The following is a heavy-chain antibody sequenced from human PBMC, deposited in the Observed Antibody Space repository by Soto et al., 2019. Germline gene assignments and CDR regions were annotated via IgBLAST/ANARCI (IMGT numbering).Heavy chain of an antibody. D-gene: IGHD3-3*01. J-gene: IGHJ5*02. Sequence: LEISCKGSGYSFTSYWIGWVRQMPGKGLEWMGIIYPGDSDTRYSPSFQGQVTISADKSISTAYLQWSSLKASDTAMYYCARAKYYDFWSGYYGWFDPWGQGTLVTVSS. CDR3: ARAKYYDFWSGYYGWFDP. V-gene: IGHV5-51*01. CDR1: GYSFTSYW. CDR2: IYPGDSDT.